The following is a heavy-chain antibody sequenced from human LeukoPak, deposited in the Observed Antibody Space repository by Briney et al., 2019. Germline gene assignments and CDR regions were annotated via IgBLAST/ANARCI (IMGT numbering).Heavy chain of an antibody. CDR2: ISGSGDNT. CDR1: GFTFSSYA. CDR3: ARVTGYYGSGSYHTPGFDY. J-gene: IGHJ4*02. D-gene: IGHD3-10*01. Sequence: PGGSLRLACAASGFTFSSYAMNWARQAPGKGLEWVSIISGSGDNTYYTDSVKGRFTISRDNSKYTLYLHMNSLRAEDTAVYYCARVTGYYGSGSYHTPGFDYWGQGTLVTVSS. V-gene: IGHV3-23*01.